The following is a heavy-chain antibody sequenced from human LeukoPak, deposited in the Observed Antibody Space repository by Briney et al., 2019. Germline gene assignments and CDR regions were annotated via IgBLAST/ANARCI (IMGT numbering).Heavy chain of an antibody. J-gene: IGHJ4*02. CDR2: INHSGNT. Sequence: PSETLSLTCAVYGGSFSGYYWSWIRQPPGKGLEWIGEINHSGNTNYTPSLKSRVTISVDTSKNQFSLKLTSVTAADTAVYYCARRNNYDISGYLDHFDYWGQGNLVTVSS. D-gene: IGHD3-22*01. V-gene: IGHV4-34*01. CDR3: ARRNNYDISGYLDHFDY. CDR1: GGSFSGYY.